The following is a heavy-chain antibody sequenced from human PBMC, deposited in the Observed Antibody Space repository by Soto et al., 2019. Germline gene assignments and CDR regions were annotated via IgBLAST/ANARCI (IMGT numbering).Heavy chain of an antibody. CDR1: GFTFSSYA. Sequence: GGSLRLSCAASGFTFSSYAMHWVRQAPGKGLEWVAVISYDGSNKYYADSVKGRFTISRDNSKNTLYLQMNSLRAEDTAVYYCARDNLLRYFDWLLDYWGQGTLVTVSS. J-gene: IGHJ4*02. V-gene: IGHV3-30-3*01. CDR3: ARDNLLRYFDWLLDY. CDR2: ISYDGSNK. D-gene: IGHD3-9*01.